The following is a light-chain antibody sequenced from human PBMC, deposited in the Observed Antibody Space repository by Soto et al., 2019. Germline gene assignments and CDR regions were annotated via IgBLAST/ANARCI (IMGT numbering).Light chain of an antibody. J-gene: IGKJ3*01. V-gene: IGKV3-20*01. Sequence: DIVFTQSPGTLSLSPGERATLSCRASQNVRNTYLAWYQQKAGQAPRLLIYAASSRATGIPDRFSGSGSGTDFTLSITGLEPEDFAVYYCQQYGSSPDLITFGPGTKVDIK. CDR3: QQYGSSPDLIT. CDR1: QNVRNTY. CDR2: AAS.